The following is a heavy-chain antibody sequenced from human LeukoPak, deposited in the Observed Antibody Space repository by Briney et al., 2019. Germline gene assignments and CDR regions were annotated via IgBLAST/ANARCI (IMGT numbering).Heavy chain of an antibody. CDR2: ISSGSGYI. CDR1: GFGFSNYS. J-gene: IGHJ4*01. D-gene: IGHD3-10*01. V-gene: IGHV3-21*01. CDR3: ATYGSGSGTFFDS. Sequence: PGGSLRLSCAASGFGFSNYSMNWVRQAPGKGLEWVSSISSGSGYIYYADSVKGRFTISRDNAKSSLYLQMNNLRAEDTALYYCATYGSGSGTFFDSWGQGTLVTVSS.